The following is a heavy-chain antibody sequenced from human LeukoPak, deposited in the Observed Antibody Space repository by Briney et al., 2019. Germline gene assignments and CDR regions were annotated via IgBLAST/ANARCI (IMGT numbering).Heavy chain of an antibody. CDR1: GGTLSSYA. J-gene: IGHJ5*02. CDR3: AREVGSSSGSGWFDP. D-gene: IGHD6-6*01. CDR2: IIPIFGTA. V-gene: IGHV1-69*05. Sequence: ASVKVSCKASGGTLSSYAISWVRQAPGQGLEWMGGIIPIFGTANYAQKFQGRVTITTDESTSTAYKELSSLRSEDTAVYYCAREVGSSSGSGWFDPWGQGTLVTVSS.